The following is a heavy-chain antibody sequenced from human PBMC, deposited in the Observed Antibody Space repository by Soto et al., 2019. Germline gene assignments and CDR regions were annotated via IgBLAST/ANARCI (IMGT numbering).Heavy chain of an antibody. CDR1: GFTFDDYA. J-gene: IGHJ4*02. V-gene: IGHV3-9*01. D-gene: IGHD1-1*01. Sequence: EVQLVESGGGLVQPGRSLRLSCAASGFTFDDYAMHWVRQAPGKGLEWVSGISWNSGSIGYADSVKGRFTIARDNAKNSLYLQMNSLRAEDTALYYCASTGRGVYWGQGTLVTVSS. CDR3: ASTGRGVY. CDR2: ISWNSGSI.